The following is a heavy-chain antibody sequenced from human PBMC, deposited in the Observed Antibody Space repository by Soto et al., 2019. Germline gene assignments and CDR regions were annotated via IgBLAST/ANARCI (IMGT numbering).Heavy chain of an antibody. CDR2: ISGSGGST. V-gene: IGHV3-23*01. CDR1: GVTFSSYA. D-gene: IGHD1-7*01. Sequence: GGSLRLSCAASGVTFSSYAMDGVRQAPGKGLEWVSAISGSGGSTYYADSVKGRFTISRDSSKNTLYLQMNSLRAEDTAVYYCAKGNSWSPALVLDIWGQGTMVTVSS. CDR3: AKGNSWSPALVLDI. J-gene: IGHJ3*02.